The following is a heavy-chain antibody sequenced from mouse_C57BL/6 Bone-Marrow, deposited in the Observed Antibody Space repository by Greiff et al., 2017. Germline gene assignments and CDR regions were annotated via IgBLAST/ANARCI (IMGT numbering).Heavy chain of an antibody. CDR3: TRRGNYYGSPAWFAY. Sequence: VQLQQSGTVLARPGASVKMSCKTSGYTFTSYWMHWVKQRPGPGLEWIGAIYPGNSDTSYNQKFKGKAKLTAVTSASTAYMELSSLTNEDSAVYYCTRRGNYYGSPAWFAYWGQGTLVTVSA. J-gene: IGHJ3*01. V-gene: IGHV1-5*01. CDR1: GYTFTSYW. CDR2: IYPGNSDT. D-gene: IGHD1-1*01.